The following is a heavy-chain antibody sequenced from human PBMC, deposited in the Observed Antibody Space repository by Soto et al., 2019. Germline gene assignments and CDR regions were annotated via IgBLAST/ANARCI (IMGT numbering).Heavy chain of an antibody. CDR1: GASISGFY. Sequence: SETLSLTCTVSGASISGFYWSWIRKSAGKGLEWIGRIYATGTTDYNPSLKSRVMMSVDTSKKQFSLKLRSVTAADTAVYYCVRDGTKTLRDWFDPWGQGTMVTVSS. D-gene: IGHD1-1*01. V-gene: IGHV4-4*07. J-gene: IGHJ5*01. CDR2: IYATGTT. CDR3: VRDGTKTLRDWFDP.